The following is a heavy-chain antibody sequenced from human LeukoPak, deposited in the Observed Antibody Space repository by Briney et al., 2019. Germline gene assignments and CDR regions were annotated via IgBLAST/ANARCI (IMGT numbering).Heavy chain of an antibody. Sequence: GGSLRLSCSASGFTFSSYAMHWVRQAPGKGLEYVSAISSEGGSTYYADSVKGRFTISRDNSRNTLYLQMNSLRAEDTAVYYCARGYSYGELNWFDPWGQGTLVTVSS. V-gene: IGHV3-64*04. CDR2: ISSEGGST. D-gene: IGHD5-18*01. CDR3: ARGYSYGELNWFDP. CDR1: GFTFSSYA. J-gene: IGHJ5*02.